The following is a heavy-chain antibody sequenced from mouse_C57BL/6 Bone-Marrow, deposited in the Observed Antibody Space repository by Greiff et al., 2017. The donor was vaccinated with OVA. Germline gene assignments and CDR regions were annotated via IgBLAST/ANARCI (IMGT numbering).Heavy chain of an antibody. CDR2: IDPENGDT. CDR3: TTYGLFDY. J-gene: IGHJ2*01. Sequence: VQLQQSGAELVRPGASVKLSCTASGFNIKDDYMHRVKQRPEQGLEWIGWIDPENGDTEYASKFQGKATITADTSSNTAYLQLSSLTSEDTAVYYCTTYGLFDYWGQGTTLTVSS. V-gene: IGHV14-4*01. CDR1: GFNIKDDY. D-gene: IGHD1-1*02.